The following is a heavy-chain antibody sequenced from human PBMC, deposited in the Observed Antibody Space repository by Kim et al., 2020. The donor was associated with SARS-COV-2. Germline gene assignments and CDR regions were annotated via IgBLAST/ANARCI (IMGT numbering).Heavy chain of an antibody. V-gene: IGHV3-9*01. CDR3: AKDFSSGSGSCYDS. CDR2: LSWNSGSI. CDR1: GFTFDDYA. Sequence: GGSLRLSCAASGFTFDDYAMHWVRQAPGKGLEWVAGLSWNSGSISYADSVKGRFTISRDNAKNSLFLQMNSLRPEDTALYYCAKDFSSGSGSCYDSWGQGTLVTASS. D-gene: IGHD3-10*01. J-gene: IGHJ1*01.